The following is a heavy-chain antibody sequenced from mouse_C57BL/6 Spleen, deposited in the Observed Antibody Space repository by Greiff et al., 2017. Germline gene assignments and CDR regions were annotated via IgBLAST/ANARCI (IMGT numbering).Heavy chain of an antibody. J-gene: IGHJ4*01. Sequence: VQLQQSGAELVRPGASVKLSCTASGFNIKDDYMHWVKQRPEQGLEWIGWIDPENGDTEYASKFQGKATITADTSSNTAYLQLSSLTSEDTAVDYCTKSNYGLYYAMDYWGQGTSVTVSS. CDR3: TKSNYGLYYAMDY. D-gene: IGHD2-5*01. CDR2: IDPENGDT. V-gene: IGHV14-4*01. CDR1: GFNIKDDY.